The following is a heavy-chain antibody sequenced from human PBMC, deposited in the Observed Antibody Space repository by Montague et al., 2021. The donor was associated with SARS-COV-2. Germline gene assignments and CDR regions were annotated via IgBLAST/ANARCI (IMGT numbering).Heavy chain of an antibody. J-gene: IGHJ6*04. D-gene: IGHD1-26*01. CDR2: FSCNGST. Sequence: SETLSLTCSILGGSTHGHFWSSHRQTPVTIPDCIPSFSCNGSTNFSPSLNSRVSISLDTSKNQFSLNLRSVTTADTAVYYCARVAGLDVFSGYYYGLDVWGKGATVPVSS. CDR3: ARVAGLDVFSGYYYGLDV. CDR1: GGSTHGHF. V-gene: IGHV4-59*11.